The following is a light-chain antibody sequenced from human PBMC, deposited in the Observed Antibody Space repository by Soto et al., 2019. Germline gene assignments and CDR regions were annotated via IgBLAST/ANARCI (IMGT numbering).Light chain of an antibody. Sequence: QSVLTQPASVSGSPGQSITISCTGTSSDVCSYNYVSWYQQHPGKAPKLMIYEVSDRPSGISSRFSGSKSGNTASLPIPGLHTQDEDAYYCSSYASSMTLFGTGTKYTV. V-gene: IGLV2-14*01. CDR3: SSYASSMTL. CDR2: EVS. J-gene: IGLJ1*01. CDR1: SSDVCSYNY.